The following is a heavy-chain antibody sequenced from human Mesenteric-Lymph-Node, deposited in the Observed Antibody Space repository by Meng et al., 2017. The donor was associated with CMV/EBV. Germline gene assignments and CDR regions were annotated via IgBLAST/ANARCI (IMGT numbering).Heavy chain of an antibody. V-gene: IGHV3-23*01. CDR2: ISESGDSR. CDR1: GFIFNTYG. CDR3: AKGIPDY. Sequence: GGSLRLSCAASGFIFNTYGMNWVRQAPGKGLEWVSFISESGDSRYYADSVKGRFTVFRDNPRNTLYLQMNGLRAEDTALYYCAKGIPDYWGQGTLVTVSS. J-gene: IGHJ4*02.